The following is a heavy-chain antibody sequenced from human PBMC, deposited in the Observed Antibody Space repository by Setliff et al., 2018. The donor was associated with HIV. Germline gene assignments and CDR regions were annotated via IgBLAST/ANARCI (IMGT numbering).Heavy chain of an antibody. CDR3: TRDPTPKELWFFSGYYSDY. CDR1: GFTFNNNA. J-gene: IGHJ4*02. CDR2: ISQSGDRI. V-gene: IGHV3-23*01. D-gene: IGHD3-10*01. Sequence: GGSLRLSCAASGFTFNNNAMSWVRQAPGKGLEWVSGISQSGDRIYYADSVRGRFTISRDNSKNTLFLQMNSLTAEDTAVYYCTRDPTPKELWFFSGYYSDYWGQGTLVTVSS.